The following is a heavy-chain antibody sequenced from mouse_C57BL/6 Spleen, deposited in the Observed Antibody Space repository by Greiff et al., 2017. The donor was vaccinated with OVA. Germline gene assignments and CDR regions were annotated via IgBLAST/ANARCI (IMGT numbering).Heavy chain of an antibody. Sequence: QVQLKQPGAELVMPGASVKLSCKASGYTFTSYWMHWVKQRPGQGLEWIGEIDPSDSYTNYNQKFKGKSTLTVDKSSSTAYMQLSSLTSEDSAVYYCARGDPNYAMDYWGQGTSVTVSS. J-gene: IGHJ4*01. CDR2: IDPSDSYT. V-gene: IGHV1-69*01. D-gene: IGHD3-3*01. CDR3: ARGDPNYAMDY. CDR1: GYTFTSYW.